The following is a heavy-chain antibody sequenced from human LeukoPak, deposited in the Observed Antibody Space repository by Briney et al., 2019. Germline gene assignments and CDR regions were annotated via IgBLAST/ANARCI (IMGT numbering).Heavy chain of an antibody. J-gene: IGHJ3*02. CDR2: IIPIFGTA. CDR1: GGTFNSYA. D-gene: IGHD1-14*01. CDR3: ARSQGGTEGENDAFDI. Sequence: SVKVSCKASGGTFNSYAISWVRQAPGQGLEWMGGIIPIFGTANYAQKFQGRVTITADESTSTAYMELSSLRSEDTAVYYCARSQGGTEGENDAFDIWGQGTMVTVSS. V-gene: IGHV1-69*13.